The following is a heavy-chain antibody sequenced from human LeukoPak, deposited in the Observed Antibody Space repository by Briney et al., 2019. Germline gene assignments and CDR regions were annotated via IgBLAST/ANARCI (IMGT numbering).Heavy chain of an antibody. D-gene: IGHD3-22*01. CDR3: AKHGSVTMIIGGFDY. Sequence: GGSLRLSCAASGFTFGSYAMSWVRQAPGKGLEWVSVISGSGGGTYYADSVKGRFTISRDKSKNTLYLQMNSLRAEDTAVYYYAKHGSVTMIIGGFDYWGQGTLVTVSS. CDR2: ISGSGGGT. J-gene: IGHJ4*02. V-gene: IGHV3-23*01. CDR1: GFTFGSYA.